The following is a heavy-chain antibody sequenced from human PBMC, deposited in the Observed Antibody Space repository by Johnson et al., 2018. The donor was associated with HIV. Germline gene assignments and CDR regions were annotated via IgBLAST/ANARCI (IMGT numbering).Heavy chain of an antibody. Sequence: VQLVESGGGLVQPGGSLRLSCAASGFTFSSYWMSWVRQAPGKGLEYVSAISSNGGSTYYANSVKGRFTISRDNSKNTLYLQMGSLRAEDMAVYYCARRDNDAFDIWGQGTMVTVSS. V-gene: IGHV3-64*01. CDR2: ISSNGGST. CDR3: ARRDNDAFDI. J-gene: IGHJ3*02. CDR1: GFTFSSYW.